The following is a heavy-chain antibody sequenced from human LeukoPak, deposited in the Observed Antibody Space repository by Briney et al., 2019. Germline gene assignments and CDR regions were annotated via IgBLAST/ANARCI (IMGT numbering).Heavy chain of an antibody. CDR1: GGSISSYY. Sequence: SETLSLTCTVSGGSISSYYWSWIRQPPGKGLEWIGYIYYGGSTDYNPSLKSRVTISKDTSKTQFSLRLSSVTAADAAVYYCARARLDSSGRFDYWGQGTLVTVSS. J-gene: IGHJ4*02. CDR3: ARARLDSSGRFDY. V-gene: IGHV4-59*01. CDR2: IYYGGST. D-gene: IGHD3-22*01.